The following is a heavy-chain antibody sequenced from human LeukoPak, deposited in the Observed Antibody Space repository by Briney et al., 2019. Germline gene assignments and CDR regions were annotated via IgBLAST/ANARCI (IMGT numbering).Heavy chain of an antibody. V-gene: IGHV3-9*01. CDR1: GFTFSSYA. CDR3: AKDRAVAGRGEFDY. Sequence: GGSLRLSCAASGFTFSSYAMSWVRQAPGKGLEWVSGISWNSGSIGYADSVKGRFTISRDNAKNSLYLQLNSLRAEDTALYYCAKDRAVAGRGEFDYWGQGTLVTVSS. J-gene: IGHJ4*02. CDR2: ISWNSGSI. D-gene: IGHD6-19*01.